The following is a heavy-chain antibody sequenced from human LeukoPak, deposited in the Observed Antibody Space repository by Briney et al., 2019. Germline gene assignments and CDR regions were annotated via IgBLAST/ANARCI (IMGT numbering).Heavy chain of an antibody. CDR1: GYTFTGYY. V-gene: IGHV1-2*02. J-gene: IGHJ4*02. Sequence: ASVKVSCKASGYTFTGYYMHWVRQAPGQGLEWMGWINPNSGGTNYAQKFQGRVTMTRDTSISTAYMELSRLRSDDTAVYYCARASPGMAAGWEDDYWGQGTLVTVSS. D-gene: IGHD6-13*01. CDR3: ARASPGMAAGWEDDY. CDR2: INPNSGGT.